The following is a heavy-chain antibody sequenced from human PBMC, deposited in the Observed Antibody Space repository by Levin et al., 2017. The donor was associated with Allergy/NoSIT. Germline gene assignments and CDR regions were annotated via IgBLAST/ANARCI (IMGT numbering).Heavy chain of an antibody. CDR3: ARVVSGGGYTKIDY. CDR2: ISYSGST. Sequence: PSETLSLTCTVSGDSISSNYWSWIRQPPGKGLEWIGYISYSGSTNYYPLFKSRVTISLDTSKNQFSLKLTSETAADTAIYYCARVVSGGGYTKIDYWGQGTLVTVSS. CDR1: GDSISSNY. J-gene: IGHJ4*02. V-gene: IGHV4-59*01. D-gene: IGHD5-18*01.